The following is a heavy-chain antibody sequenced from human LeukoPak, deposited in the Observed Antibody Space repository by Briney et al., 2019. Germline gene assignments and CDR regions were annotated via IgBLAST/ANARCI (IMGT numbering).Heavy chain of an antibody. D-gene: IGHD3-10*01. V-gene: IGHV3-7*01. CDR2: IKQDGSEK. CDR3: ARAARGIWFGELYFDY. CDR1: GFTFSSYW. J-gene: IGHJ4*02. Sequence: PGGSLRLSCAASGFTFSSYWMSWVRQAPGKGLEWVANIKQDGSEKYYVDSVKGRFTISRDNAKNSLYLQMNSLRAEDTAVYYCARAARGIWFGELYFDYWGQGTLVTVSS.